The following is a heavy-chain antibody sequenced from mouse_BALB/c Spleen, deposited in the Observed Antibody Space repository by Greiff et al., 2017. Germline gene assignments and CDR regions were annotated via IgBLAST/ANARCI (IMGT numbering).Heavy chain of an antibody. Sequence: EVKVVESGGGLVQPGGSLKLSCAASGFTFSSYTMSWVRQTPEKRLEWVAYISNGGGSTYYPDTVKGRFTISRDNAKNTLYLQMSSLKSEDTAMYYCARRGVITTGLDYWGQGTTLTVSS. D-gene: IGHD2-4*01. V-gene: IGHV5-12-2*01. CDR1: GFTFSSYT. CDR3: ARRGVITTGLDY. CDR2: ISNGGGST. J-gene: IGHJ2*01.